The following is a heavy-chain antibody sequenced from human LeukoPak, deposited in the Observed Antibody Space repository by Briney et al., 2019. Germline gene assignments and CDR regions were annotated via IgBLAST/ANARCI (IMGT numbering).Heavy chain of an antibody. V-gene: IGHV3-48*03. CDR3: AREYCSSTSCLYLGYYYGMDV. CDR1: GFTFSSYE. Sequence: GGSLRLSCAASGFTFSSYEMSWVRQAPGKGLEWVSYISSSGSTIYYADSVKGRFTISRDNAKNSLYLQMNSLRAEDTAVYYCAREYCSSTSCLYLGYYYGMDVWGKGTTVTVSS. J-gene: IGHJ6*04. D-gene: IGHD2-2*01. CDR2: ISSSGSTI.